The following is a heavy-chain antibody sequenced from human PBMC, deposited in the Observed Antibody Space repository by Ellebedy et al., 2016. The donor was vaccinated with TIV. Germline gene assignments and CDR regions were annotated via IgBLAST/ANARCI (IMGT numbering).Heavy chain of an antibody. J-gene: IGHJ6*02. CDR2: IWYDGSNK. Sequence: GESLKISCAASGFTFSSYVMHWVRQAPGKGLEWVAVIWYDGSNKYYADSVKGRFTISRDNSKNTLYLQMNSLRAEDTAVYYCARDPPYGDPRDYGMDVWGQGTTVTVSS. D-gene: IGHD4-17*01. CDR1: GFTFSSYV. CDR3: ARDPPYGDPRDYGMDV. V-gene: IGHV3-33*08.